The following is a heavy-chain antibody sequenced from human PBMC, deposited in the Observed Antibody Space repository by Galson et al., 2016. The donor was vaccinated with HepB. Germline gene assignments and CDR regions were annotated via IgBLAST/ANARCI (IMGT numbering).Heavy chain of an antibody. J-gene: IGHJ4*02. CDR1: GFTLSRFC. Sequence: SLRLSCAASGFTLSRFCMHWVRQVPGKGLVWVSRIDYDGRTTGYADSVKGRFTISRDDAKNTLSLQIYSLGAEDTAVYYCTRGHNTMISSRIDFWGQGTLVTVSS. CDR3: TRGHNTMISSRIDF. D-gene: IGHD3-22*01. CDR2: IDYDGRTT. V-gene: IGHV3-74*01.